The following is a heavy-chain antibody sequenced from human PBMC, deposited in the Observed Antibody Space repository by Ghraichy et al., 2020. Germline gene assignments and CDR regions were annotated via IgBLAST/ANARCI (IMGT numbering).Heavy chain of an antibody. J-gene: IGHJ6*02. CDR1: GHTLTNYG. V-gene: IGHV7-4-1*02. D-gene: IGHD1-20*01. CDR3: ARQYNWGGQCSYGMDV. CDR2: INTNTGDP. Sequence: ASVKVSCKASGHTLTNYGINWVRQAPGQGLEWMGWINTNTGDPTYAQAFTGRFVFSLDTSVSTAYLEINSLSPEDTALYFCARQYNWGGQCSYGMDVWGQGTTVTVSS.